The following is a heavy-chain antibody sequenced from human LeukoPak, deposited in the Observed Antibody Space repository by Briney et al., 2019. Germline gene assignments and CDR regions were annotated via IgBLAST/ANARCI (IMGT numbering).Heavy chain of an antibody. V-gene: IGHV4-39*01. CDR1: GGSISSSTYY. J-gene: IGHJ4*02. D-gene: IGHD5-12*01. CDR3: ARQDIVATASPIDY. Sequence: PSETLSLTCTVSGGSISSSTYYWGWIRQPPGKGLDWIASIYYSGSTNYRPSLKSRVTISVDTPKNQFSLKMSSVTAADTAVYYCARQDIVATASPIDYWGQGTLVTVSS. CDR2: IYYSGST.